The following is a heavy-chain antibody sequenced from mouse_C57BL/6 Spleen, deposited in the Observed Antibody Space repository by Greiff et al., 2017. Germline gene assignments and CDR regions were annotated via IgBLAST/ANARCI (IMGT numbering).Heavy chain of an antibody. J-gene: IGHJ4*01. D-gene: IGHD1-1*01. V-gene: IGHV1-15*01. CDR3: SRLSPYGSSYVAMDY. CDR1: GYTFTDYE. CDR2: IDPETGGT. Sequence: QVQLQQSGAELVRPGASVTLSCKASGYTFTDYEMHWVKQTPVHGLEWIGAIDPETGGTAYNQKFKGKAILTADKSSSTAYMELRSLTSEDSAVYYGSRLSPYGSSYVAMDYWGQGTSVTVSS.